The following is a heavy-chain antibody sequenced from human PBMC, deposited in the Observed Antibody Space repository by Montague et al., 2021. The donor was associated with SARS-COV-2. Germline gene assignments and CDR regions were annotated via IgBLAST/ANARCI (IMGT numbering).Heavy chain of an antibody. V-gene: IGHV4-59*01. CDR2: TYYSGST. Sequence: SETLSLTCTVSGGSISSYYWSWIRQPPGKGLEWIGYTYYSGSTNXNPSLKSRVTISVDTSKNQFSLKLSSATAADTAVYYCARVFPRWLQFDPYFDYWGQGTLVTVSS. CDR3: ARVFPRWLQFDPYFDY. D-gene: IGHD5-24*01. J-gene: IGHJ4*02. CDR1: GGSISSYY.